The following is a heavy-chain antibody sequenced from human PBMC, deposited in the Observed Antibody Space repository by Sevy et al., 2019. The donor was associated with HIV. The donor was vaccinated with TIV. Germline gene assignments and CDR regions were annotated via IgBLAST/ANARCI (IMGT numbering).Heavy chain of an antibody. V-gene: IGHV1-2*02. J-gene: IGHJ4*02. D-gene: IGHD2-21*02. CDR1: GYMFSNYY. CDR3: ALTESLAH. CDR2: INPNTGGT. Sequence: ASVKVSCQASGYMFSNYYMNWVRQAPGQGLEWMGLINPNTGGTKYAQKFQDRVTMTRDTYLSIIYMELTGLSSDDTALYYCALTESLAHWGQGSLVTVSS.